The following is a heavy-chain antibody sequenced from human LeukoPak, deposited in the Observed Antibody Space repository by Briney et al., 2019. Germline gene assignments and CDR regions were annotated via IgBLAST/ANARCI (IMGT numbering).Heavy chain of an antibody. Sequence: GGSLRLSCAASGFTVSSNYMSWVRLAPAKGLEWVSSISYDGTKQDYTDSVKGRFTISRDNSNNTVFLQMNSLRPEDTAVYYCARGVHALGYWGQGTPVIVSS. CDR3: ARGVHALGY. CDR1: GFTVSSNY. CDR2: ISYDGTKQ. V-gene: IGHV3-30-3*01. D-gene: IGHD2-2*01. J-gene: IGHJ4*02.